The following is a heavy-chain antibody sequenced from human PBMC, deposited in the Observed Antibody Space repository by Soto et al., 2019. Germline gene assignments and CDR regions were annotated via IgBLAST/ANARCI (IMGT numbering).Heavy chain of an antibody. D-gene: IGHD2-2*01. Sequence: QVQLVESGGGVVQPGRSLRLSCEVSGFTFIRYAMHWVRQAPGKGLEWVAVTSVDGNKRYYADSVKGRFTISRDNSKNTLYLHMNSLRSEDTAVYYCARDGPPDIVVVPTAIGAFDMWGQGTMVTVSS. CDR3: ARDGPPDIVVVPTAIGAFDM. CDR1: GFTFIRYA. V-gene: IGHV3-30-3*01. CDR2: TSVDGNKR. J-gene: IGHJ3*02.